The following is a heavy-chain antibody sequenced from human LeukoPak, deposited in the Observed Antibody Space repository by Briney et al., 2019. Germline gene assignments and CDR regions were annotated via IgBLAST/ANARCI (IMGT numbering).Heavy chain of an antibody. CDR1: GGSMSSYY. D-gene: IGHD3-22*01. J-gene: IGHJ4*02. CDR3: AGHYSDTSGYKGPFDY. Sequence: SETLSLTCTVSGGSMSSYYWSWIRQPPENGLAWIGYIYYTGTTNYNPSLKRRVAISLATSKNQFSLKLSSVTAADTAVYYCAGHYSDTSGYKGPFDYWGQGTLVTVSS. V-gene: IGHV4-59*08. CDR2: IYYTGTT.